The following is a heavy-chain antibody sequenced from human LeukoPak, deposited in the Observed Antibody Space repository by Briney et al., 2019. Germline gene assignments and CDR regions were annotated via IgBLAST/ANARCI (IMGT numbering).Heavy chain of an antibody. Sequence: ASVEVSCKAAGYTFTSYGISWVRQAPGQWLEWMGWISAYNGNTNYAQKLQGRVTMTTDTSTSTAYMELRSLRSDDTAVYYCARAPPSGYNYYYYYYMDVWGKGTTVTVSS. D-gene: IGHD3-3*01. J-gene: IGHJ6*03. CDR3: ARAPPSGYNYYYYYYMDV. V-gene: IGHV1-18*01. CDR2: ISAYNGNT. CDR1: GYTFTSYG.